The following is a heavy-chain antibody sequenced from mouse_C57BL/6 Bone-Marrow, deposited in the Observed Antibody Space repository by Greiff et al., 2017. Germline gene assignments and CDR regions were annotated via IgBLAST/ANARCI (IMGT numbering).Heavy chain of an antibody. J-gene: IGHJ2*01. D-gene: IGHD2-4*01. CDR3: ARPPLYDYLFDY. Sequence: LQESGAELARPGASVKLSCKASGYTFTSYGISWVKQRTGQGLEWIGEIYPRSGNTYYNEKFKGKATLTADKSSSTAYMELRSLTSEDSAVYFCARPPLYDYLFDYWGQGTTLTVSS. CDR1: GYTFTSYG. V-gene: IGHV1-81*01. CDR2: IYPRSGNT.